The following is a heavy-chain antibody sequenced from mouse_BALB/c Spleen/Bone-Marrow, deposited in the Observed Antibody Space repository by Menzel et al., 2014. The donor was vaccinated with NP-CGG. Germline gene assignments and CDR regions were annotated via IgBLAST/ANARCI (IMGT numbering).Heavy chain of an antibody. J-gene: IGHJ4*01. CDR2: IRNKANGYAT. Sequence: DVKLQESGGGLVQPGGSLRLSCAASGFTFTDYYMSWVRQPPGKALEWLGFIRNKANGYATEYSASVKGRFTISRDNSQSILYLQMNTLRAEDRATYYCARDDYYAMDYWGQGTSVTVSS. CDR3: ARDDYYAMDY. CDR1: GFTFTDYY. V-gene: IGHV7-3*02.